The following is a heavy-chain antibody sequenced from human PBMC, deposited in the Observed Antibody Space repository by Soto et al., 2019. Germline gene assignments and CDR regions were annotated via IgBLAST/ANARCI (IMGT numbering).Heavy chain of an antibody. CDR1: GYSITAGGYY. V-gene: IGHV4-39*01. CDR3: ARQRTELTTIWANWFDP. D-gene: IGHD4-4*01. Sequence: SETLSLTCFVSGYSITAGGYYWSWIRHHPGKGLEWIGSFYSSGSIIYNPSLRSRVSISGDTSSNQFSMSLTSVTAADTARYYCARQRTELTTIWANWFDPWGQGTQVTVSS. CDR2: FYSSGSI. J-gene: IGHJ5*02.